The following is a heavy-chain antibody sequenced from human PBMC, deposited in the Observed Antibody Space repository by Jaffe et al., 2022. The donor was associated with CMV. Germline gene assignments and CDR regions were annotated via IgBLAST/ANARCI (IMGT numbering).Heavy chain of an antibody. CDR2: ISSNGGST. J-gene: IGHJ4*02. V-gene: IGHV3-64*01. CDR3: ARAPLPSLYDFEVCFDY. Sequence: EVQLVESGGGLVQPGGSLRLSCAASGFTFSSYAMHWVRQAPGKGLEYVSAISSNGGSTYYANSVKGRFTISRDNSKNTLYLQMGSLRAEDMAVYYCARAPLPSLYDFEVCFDYWGQGTLVTVSS. D-gene: IGHD3-3*01. CDR1: GFTFSSYA.